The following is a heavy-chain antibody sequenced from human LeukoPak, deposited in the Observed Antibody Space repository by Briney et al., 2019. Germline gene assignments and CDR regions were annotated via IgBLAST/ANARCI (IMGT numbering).Heavy chain of an antibody. CDR1: GGSICSYY. V-gene: IGHV4-59*01. CDR2: IYYSGST. CDR3: ARGTSEAVDYSGMDV. J-gene: IGHJ6*02. D-gene: IGHD6-19*01. Sequence: ASETLSLTCTVSGGSICSYYWSWIRQPPGKGLEWIGYIYYSGSTNYNPSLKSRVTISVDTSKNQFSLKLSSVTAADTAVYYCARGTSEAVDYSGMDVWGQGATVTVSS.